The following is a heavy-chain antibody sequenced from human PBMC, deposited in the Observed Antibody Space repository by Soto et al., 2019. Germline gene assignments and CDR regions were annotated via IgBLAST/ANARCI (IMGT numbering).Heavy chain of an antibody. CDR2: IYYSGST. CDR1: GGSISSYY. D-gene: IGHD6-13*01. J-gene: IGHJ4*02. V-gene: IGHV4-59*08. CDR3: ARRGRAAAGSYFDY. Sequence: PSETLSLTCTVSGGSISSYYWSWIRQPPGKGLEWIGYIYYSGSTNYNPSLKSRVTISVDTSKNQFSLKLSSVTAADTAVYYCARRGRAAAGSYFDYWGQGTLVTVSS.